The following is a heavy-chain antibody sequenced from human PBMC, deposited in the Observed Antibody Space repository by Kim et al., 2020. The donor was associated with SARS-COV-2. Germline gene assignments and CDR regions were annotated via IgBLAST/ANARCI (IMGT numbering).Heavy chain of an antibody. D-gene: IGHD3-10*01. J-gene: IGHJ4*02. V-gene: IGHV3-53*01. CDR2: IYSGATT. Sequence: GGSLRLSCAASGFTVSSNYMSWVRQAPGKGLEWVSVIYSGATTYYADSVKGRFTISRDNSKNTLYLQMNSLRAEDTAVYYCARGYYYGSGSYYDYWGQGTLVTVSS. CDR3: ARGYYYGSGSYYDY. CDR1: GFTVSSNY.